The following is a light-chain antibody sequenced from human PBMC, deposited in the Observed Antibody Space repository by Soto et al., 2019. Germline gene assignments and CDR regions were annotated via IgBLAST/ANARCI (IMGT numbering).Light chain of an antibody. Sequence: EMVMTQSPATLSVSPGERVTLSCRASRSISNNLAWYQQKPGQAPRLLIYGASTRDTGIPARFSGSGSGTEFTLTINSLQSEDFAMYYCQPHNNWPVVTFGGGTRVEIK. J-gene: IGKJ4*01. CDR3: QPHNNWPVVT. V-gene: IGKV3-15*01. CDR2: GAS. CDR1: RSISNN.